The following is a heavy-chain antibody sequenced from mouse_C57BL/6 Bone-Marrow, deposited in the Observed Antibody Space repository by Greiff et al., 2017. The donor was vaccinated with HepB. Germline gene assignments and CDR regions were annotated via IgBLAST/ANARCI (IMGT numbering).Heavy chain of an antibody. Sequence: QVQLQQPGAELVKPGASVKMSCKASGYTFTSYWITWVKQRPGQGLEWIGDVYPGSGSTNYNEKFKSKATLTVDTSSSTAYMQLSSLTSEDSAVYYCARDDGYFLYYFDYWGQGTTLTVSS. V-gene: IGHV1-55*01. D-gene: IGHD2-3*01. CDR2: VYPGSGST. CDR1: GYTFTSYW. J-gene: IGHJ2*01. CDR3: ARDDGYFLYYFDY.